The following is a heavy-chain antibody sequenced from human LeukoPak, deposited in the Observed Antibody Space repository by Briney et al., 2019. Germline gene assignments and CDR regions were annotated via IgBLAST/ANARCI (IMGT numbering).Heavy chain of an antibody. J-gene: IGHJ4*02. V-gene: IGHV4-34*01. CDR1: GGSFSGYY. Sequence: PSETLSLTCAVYGGSFSGYYWSWIRQSPGKGLEWIGEINHSGSTNYNPSLKSRVTISVDTSKNQFSLKLRSVTAADTAVYYCARGREEMATIPLFDYRGQGTLVTVSS. CDR3: ARGREEMATIPLFDY. D-gene: IGHD5-24*01. CDR2: INHSGST.